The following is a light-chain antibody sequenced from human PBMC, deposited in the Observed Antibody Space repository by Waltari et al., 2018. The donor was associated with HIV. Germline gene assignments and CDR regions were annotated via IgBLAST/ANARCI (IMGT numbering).Light chain of an antibody. J-gene: IGLJ1*01. CDR3: SSYTSSSTQV. CDR1: SSDVGGYNS. V-gene: IGLV2-14*01. CDR2: EVT. Sequence: QSALTQPASVSGSPGQSITISCTGTSSDVGGYNSVLWYPQYPGKPPKLMIYEVTKRPSGVSNRFSGSKSGNTASLTISGLQAEDEADYYCSSYTSSSTQVFGTGTKVTVL.